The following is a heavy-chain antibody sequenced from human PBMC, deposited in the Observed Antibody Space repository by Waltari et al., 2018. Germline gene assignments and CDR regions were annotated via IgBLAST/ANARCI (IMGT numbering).Heavy chain of an antibody. D-gene: IGHD1-26*01. Sequence: EVQLVESGGGLVQPGGSLRLSCAASGFTFSSYWMSWVRQAPGKGLEWVANIKQDGSEKYYVDSVKGRFTISRDNAKNSLYLQMNSLRAEDTAVYYCARVGLRGATGYFDLWGRGTLVTVSS. CDR1: GFTFSSYW. V-gene: IGHV3-7*01. CDR3: ARVGLRGATGYFDL. J-gene: IGHJ2*01. CDR2: IKQDGSEK.